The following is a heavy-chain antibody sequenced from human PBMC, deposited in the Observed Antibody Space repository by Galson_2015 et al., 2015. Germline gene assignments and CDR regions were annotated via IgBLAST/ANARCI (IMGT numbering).Heavy chain of an antibody. CDR2: IKQDGSEK. D-gene: IGHD5-18*01. Sequence: SLRLSCAASGFTFSSYWMSWVRQAPGKGLEWVANIKQDGSEKYYVDSVKGRFTISRDNAKNSLYLQMNSLRAEDTAVYYCARTGQPNYYYYYMDVWGKGTTVTVSS. J-gene: IGHJ6*03. CDR1: GFTFSSYW. CDR3: ARTGQPNYYYYYMDV. V-gene: IGHV3-7*01.